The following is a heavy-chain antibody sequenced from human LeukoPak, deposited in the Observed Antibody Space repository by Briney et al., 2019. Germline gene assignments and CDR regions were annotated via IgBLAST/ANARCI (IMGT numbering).Heavy chain of an antibody. V-gene: IGHV3-23*01. CDR3: ARVGGYYFEY. J-gene: IGHJ4*02. CDR2: ITATGDTA. CDR1: GSTFTKCA. Sequence: GGSLRLSCVASGSTFTKCAMSWIRQAPGKGLEWVAIITATGDTAYYADSVKGRFTISRDNSKNTLSLQMNSLRSEGTAVYYCARVGGYYFEYWGQGNLVTVSS.